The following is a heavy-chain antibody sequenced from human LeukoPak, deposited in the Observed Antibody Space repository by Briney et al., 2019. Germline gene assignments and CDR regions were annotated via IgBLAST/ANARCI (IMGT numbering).Heavy chain of an antibody. J-gene: IGHJ4*02. D-gene: IGHD1-7*01. CDR2: IYYSGST. Sequence: SETLSLTCTVSGGSISSGGYYWSWIRQHPGKGLEWIGYIYYSGSTNYNPSLKSRVTISVDTSKNQFSLKLSSVTAADTAVYYCARLYNWNFGLDYWGQGTLVTVSS. V-gene: IGHV4-61*08. CDR3: ARLYNWNFGLDY. CDR1: GGSISSGGYY.